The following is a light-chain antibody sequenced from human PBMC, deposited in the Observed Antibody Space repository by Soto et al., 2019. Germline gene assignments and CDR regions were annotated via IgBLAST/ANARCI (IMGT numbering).Light chain of an antibody. V-gene: IGLV2-11*01. CDR2: DVT. Sequence: QSVLTQPRSVCGSPGQSVTISCRGTSSDVGGYDYVSWSQQHPAKAPKLMIYDVTKRPSGVPDRFSGSKSGNTASLTISGLQAEDEADYYCCSYAGTYTWMFGGGTQLIVL. J-gene: IGLJ3*02. CDR1: SSDVGGYDY. CDR3: CSYAGTYTWM.